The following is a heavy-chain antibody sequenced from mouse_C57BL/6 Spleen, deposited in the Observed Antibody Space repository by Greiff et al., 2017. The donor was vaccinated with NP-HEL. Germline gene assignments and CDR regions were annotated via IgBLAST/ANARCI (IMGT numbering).Heavy chain of an antibody. Sequence: EVKLMESGEGLVKPGGSLKLSCAASGFTFSSYAMSWVRQTPEKRLEWVAYISSGGDYIYYADTVKGRFTISRDNARNTLYLQMSSLKSEDTAMYYCTRDWLKGFAYWGQGTLVTVSA. J-gene: IGHJ3*01. CDR2: ISSGGDYI. D-gene: IGHD2-2*01. CDR1: GFTFSSYA. V-gene: IGHV5-9-1*02. CDR3: TRDWLKGFAY.